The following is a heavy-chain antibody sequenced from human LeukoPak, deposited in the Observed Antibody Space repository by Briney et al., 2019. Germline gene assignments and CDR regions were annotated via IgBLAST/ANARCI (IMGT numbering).Heavy chain of an antibody. CDR2: ICGSGGCT. Sequence: GGSLRLSCAASGFTFSTYAMSWVRQAPGRGLEWVSGICGSGGCTYYADSVKGRFTISRDNSKNTLYLQMNSLRVKDTAVYYCASTPFYDYVWGSYSYRGLFDNWGQGTLVSVSS. CDR3: ASTPFYDYVWGSYSYRGLFDN. CDR1: GFTFSTYA. V-gene: IGHV3-23*01. J-gene: IGHJ4*02. D-gene: IGHD3-16*02.